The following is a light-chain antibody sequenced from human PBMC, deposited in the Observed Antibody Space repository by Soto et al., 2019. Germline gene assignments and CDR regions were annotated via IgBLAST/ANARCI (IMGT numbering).Light chain of an antibody. J-gene: IGKJ2*01. CDR2: GAS. CDR1: QTINNY. V-gene: IGKV1-39*01. CDR3: QQTYTTPYV. Sequence: DIQLTQSPPSLSASVGDRVTITCRASQTINNYVNWYQQEAGKAPKLLIYGASSLQSGVPSSFSGFGFGTEFTLTISSLQSEDFLIYYCQQTYTTPYVFGGGTKMDI.